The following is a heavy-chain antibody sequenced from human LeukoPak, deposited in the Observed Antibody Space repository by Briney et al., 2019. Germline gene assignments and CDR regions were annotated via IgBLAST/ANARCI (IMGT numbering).Heavy chain of an antibody. V-gene: IGHV3-23*01. J-gene: IGHJ4*02. D-gene: IGHD3-3*01. CDR2: ISGSGGST. Sequence: GGSLRLSCAASGFAFSSYAMSWVRQAPGKGLEWVSAISGSGGSTYYADSVKGRFTISRDNSKNTLYLQMNSLRAEDTAVYYCARSGSYDFWSGYLNPGPFDYWGQGTLVTVSS. CDR3: ARSGSYDFWSGYLNPGPFDY. CDR1: GFAFSSYA.